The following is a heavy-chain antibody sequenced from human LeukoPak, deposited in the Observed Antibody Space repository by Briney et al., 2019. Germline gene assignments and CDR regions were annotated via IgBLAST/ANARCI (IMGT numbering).Heavy chain of an antibody. CDR1: GFTFSSYA. D-gene: IGHD3-22*01. Sequence: PGGSLRLSCAASGFTFSSYAMSWVRQAPGKGLEWVPAISGSGGSTYYADSVKGRFTISRDNSKNTLYLQMNSLRAEDTAVYYCAKDPNYDSSGYTFDYWGQGTLVTVSS. J-gene: IGHJ4*02. V-gene: IGHV3-23*01. CDR3: AKDPNYDSSGYTFDY. CDR2: ISGSGGST.